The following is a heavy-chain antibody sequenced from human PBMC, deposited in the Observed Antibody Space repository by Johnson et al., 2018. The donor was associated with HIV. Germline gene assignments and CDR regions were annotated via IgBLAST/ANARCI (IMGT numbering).Heavy chain of an antibody. V-gene: IGHV3-30*04. J-gene: IGHJ3*02. Sequence: QVQLVESGGGVVQPGRSLRLSCAASGFTFSSYAMHWVRQAPGKGLEWVAVISYDESNKYYADSVKGRFPISRDNAKNSLHLQMNRRRAEDTAVYYCARVATCGVVNSDAFDIWGQGTMVTVSS. D-gene: IGHD3-3*01. CDR1: GFTFSSYA. CDR3: ARVATCGVVNSDAFDI. CDR2: ISYDESNK.